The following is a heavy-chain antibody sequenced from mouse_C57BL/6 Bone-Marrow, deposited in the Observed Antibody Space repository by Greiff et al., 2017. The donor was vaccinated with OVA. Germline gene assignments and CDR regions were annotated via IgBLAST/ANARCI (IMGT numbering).Heavy chain of an antibody. CDR2: IWTGGGT. CDR1: GFSLTSYA. Sequence: VQVVESGPGLVAPSQSLSITCTVSGFSLTSYAISWVRQPPGKGLEWLGVIWTGGGTNYNSALKSRLSISKDNSKSQVFLKMNSLQTDDTARYYCARSYDGYYPYYAMDYWGQGTSVTVSS. D-gene: IGHD2-3*01. J-gene: IGHJ4*01. CDR3: ARSYDGYYPYYAMDY. V-gene: IGHV2-9-1*01.